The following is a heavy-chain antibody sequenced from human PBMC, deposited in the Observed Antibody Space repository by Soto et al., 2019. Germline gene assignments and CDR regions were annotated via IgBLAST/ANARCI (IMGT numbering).Heavy chain of an antibody. CDR1: GGSISSGGCY. V-gene: IGHV4-31*03. CDR2: IYYSGST. J-gene: IGHJ5*02. D-gene: IGHD3-10*01. Sequence: QVQLQESGPGLVKPSQTLSLTCTVSGGSISSGGCYWSWIRQDAGKGLAWIGYIYYSGSTYYNPSLKNRATISVDTSKNQFSLKLSSVTAADTAVYYCARDSPAGYYGSGFDPWGQGTLVTVSS. CDR3: ARDSPAGYYGSGFDP.